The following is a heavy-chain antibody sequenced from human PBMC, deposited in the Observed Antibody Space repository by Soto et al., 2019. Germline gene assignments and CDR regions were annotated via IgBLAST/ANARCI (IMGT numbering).Heavy chain of an antibody. D-gene: IGHD3-16*02. CDR1: GFTFSDYY. CDR2: ISSSGSTI. Sequence: GGSLRLSCAASGFTFSDYYMSWIRQAPGKGLEWVSYISSSGSTIYYADSVKGRFTISRDNAKNSLYLQMNSLRAEDTAVYYCARIRIMITFGGVIVIQSLDYWGQGTLVTVSS. J-gene: IGHJ4*02. CDR3: ARIRIMITFGGVIVIQSLDY. V-gene: IGHV3-11*01.